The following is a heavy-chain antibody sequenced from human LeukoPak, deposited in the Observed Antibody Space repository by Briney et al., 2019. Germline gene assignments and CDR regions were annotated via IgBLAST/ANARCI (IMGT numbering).Heavy chain of an antibody. D-gene: IGHD3-22*01. J-gene: IGHJ6*02. CDR1: GFTFSSYA. CDR2: ISGSGGST. CDR3: ARDRREYYYDSSGYYSTNYYYYYGMDV. Sequence: GGSLRLSCAASGFTFSSYAMSWVRQAPGKGLEWVSAISGSGGSTYYADSVKGRFTISRHNSKNTLYLQMNSLRAEDTAVYYCARDRREYYYDSSGYYSTNYYYYYGMDVWGQGTTVTVSS. V-gene: IGHV3-23*01.